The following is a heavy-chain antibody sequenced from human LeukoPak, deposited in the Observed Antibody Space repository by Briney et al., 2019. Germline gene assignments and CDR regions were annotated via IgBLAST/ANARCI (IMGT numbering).Heavy chain of an antibody. CDR1: GGTFSSYA. CDR3: ASTMWIQLWPIHDALDI. Sequence: GASVKVSCKASGGTFSSYAISWVRQAPGQGLEWMGRIIPIFGTANYAQKFQGRVTITTDESTSTAYMELSSLRSEDTAVYYCASTMWIQLWPIHDALDIWGQGTMVTVSS. D-gene: IGHD5-18*01. CDR2: IIPIFGTA. J-gene: IGHJ3*02. V-gene: IGHV1-69*05.